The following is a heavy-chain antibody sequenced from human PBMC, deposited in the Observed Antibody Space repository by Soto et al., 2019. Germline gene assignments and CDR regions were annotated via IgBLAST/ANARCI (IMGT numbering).Heavy chain of an antibody. CDR1: GFTFSRYA. V-gene: IGHV3-30*04. CDR3: ARSRNSAVADSFDF. J-gene: IGHJ4*02. D-gene: IGHD3-10*01. CDR2: ISRDGSNK. Sequence: VPAGGSLRLSCAASGFTFSRYAIHWVRQAPGKGLEWVAVISRDGSNKYYVDSVKGRFTISRDNSKNTLYLQMNSLRDEDTAVYYCARSRNSAVADSFDFWGQGTLVTVSS.